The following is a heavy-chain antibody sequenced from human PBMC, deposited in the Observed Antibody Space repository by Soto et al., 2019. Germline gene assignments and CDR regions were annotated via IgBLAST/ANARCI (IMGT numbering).Heavy chain of an antibody. J-gene: IGHJ4*02. D-gene: IGHD3-16*01. V-gene: IGHV3-23*01. Sequence: EVQLLESGGALVKPGGSLRLSCAASGFTFSTHAMRWVGRAPGKGLEWVSSVSAGGDRTYYADSVKGRFTISRDNAKNTVSLQMNSLRAEDTALYYCAKKSGSYAYFEDWGQGTLVTVSS. CDR3: AKKSGSYAYFED. CDR1: GFTFSTHA. CDR2: VSAGGDRT.